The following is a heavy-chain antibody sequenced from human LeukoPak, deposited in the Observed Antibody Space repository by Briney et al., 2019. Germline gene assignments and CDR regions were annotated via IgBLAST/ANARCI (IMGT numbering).Heavy chain of an antibody. Sequence: PSETLSLTCTVSGGSISSTTYYWNWIRQPPGKGLEWIGSFHYNGATYYDPSLKSRVTTSMDTSKNQFSLTLSSVTAADTAVYYCARRRVAATEEWFDPWGQGTLVTVSS. CDR2: FHYNGAT. CDR1: GGSISSTTYY. V-gene: IGHV4-39*01. J-gene: IGHJ5*02. CDR3: ARRRVAATEEWFDP. D-gene: IGHD6-13*01.